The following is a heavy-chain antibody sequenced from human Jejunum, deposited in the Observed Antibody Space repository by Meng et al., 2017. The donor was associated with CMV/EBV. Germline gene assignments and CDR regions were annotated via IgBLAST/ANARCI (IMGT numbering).Heavy chain of an antibody. CDR1: GFTLSNFA. D-gene: IGHD6-13*01. J-gene: IGHJ5*02. CDR3: ATQSSSWYRGWFDP. V-gene: IGHV3-30*04. CDR2: VSYDGNNK. Sequence: SGFTLSNFAMHWVRQAPGKGLEWVATVSYDGNNKYYGDSVRGRFSVSRDNSKNTLYLQMNSLKADDTATYYCATQSSSWYRGWFDPWGQGALVTVSS.